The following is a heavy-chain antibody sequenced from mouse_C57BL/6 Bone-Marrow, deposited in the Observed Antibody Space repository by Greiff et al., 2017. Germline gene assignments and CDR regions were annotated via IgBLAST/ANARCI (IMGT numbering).Heavy chain of an antibody. CDR2: IAPEDGDT. D-gene: IGHD1-1*01. CDR3: TTYYYGSSLYYYAMDY. Sequence: VQLQQSGAELVRPGASVKLSCTASGFNIKDYYMHWVKQRPEQGLEWIGRIAPEDGDTEYAPKFQGKATMTADTSSNTAYLQLSSLPSEDTAVYYCTTYYYGSSLYYYAMDYWGQGTSVTVSS. CDR1: GFNIKDYY. V-gene: IGHV14-1*01. J-gene: IGHJ4*01.